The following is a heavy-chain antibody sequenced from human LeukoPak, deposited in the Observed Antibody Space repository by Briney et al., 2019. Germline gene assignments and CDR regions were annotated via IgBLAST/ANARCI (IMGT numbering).Heavy chain of an antibody. J-gene: IGHJ4*02. CDR1: RFPLSDYY. CDR3: PSSLFGSGNYFLVY. CDR2: IWYDGSHK. Sequence: GRTLRLSRAVSRFPLSDYYMGWVRQAPGKGKEWVALIWYDGSHKDNTDSVRGGFTISRDNSENTLYLQLNVLNAETPAVYYCPSSLFGSGNYFLVYWGQGTLVTVPS. D-gene: IGHD3-10*01. V-gene: IGHV3-33*08.